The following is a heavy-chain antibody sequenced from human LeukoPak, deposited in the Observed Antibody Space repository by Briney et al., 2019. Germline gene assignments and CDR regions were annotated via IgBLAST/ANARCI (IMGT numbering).Heavy chain of an antibody. CDR3: ARGGWYPESFQH. V-gene: IGHV4-59*01. CDR2: IYYSGST. CDR1: GGSISSYY. D-gene: IGHD6-19*01. J-gene: IGHJ1*01. Sequence: PSETLSLNCTVSGGSISSYYWNWIRQPPGKGLEWIGYIYYSGSTNYNPSLKSRVTISVDTSKNQFSLKLSSVTAADTAVYYCARGGWYPESFQHWGQGALVTLSS.